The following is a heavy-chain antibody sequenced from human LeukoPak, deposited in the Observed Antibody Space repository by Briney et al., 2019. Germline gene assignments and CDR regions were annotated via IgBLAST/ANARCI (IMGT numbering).Heavy chain of an antibody. V-gene: IGHV3-30*02. Sequence: GGSLRLSCAASGFTFSSYAMSWVRQAPGKGLEWVAFIRYDGTNIYYADSVKGRFTISRDNSKNTLYLQMNSLRAEDTAVYYCAKDLRYSGSPRAFDFWGQGTMVTVSS. J-gene: IGHJ3*01. D-gene: IGHD1-26*01. CDR1: GFTFSSYA. CDR2: IRYDGTNI. CDR3: AKDLRYSGSPRAFDF.